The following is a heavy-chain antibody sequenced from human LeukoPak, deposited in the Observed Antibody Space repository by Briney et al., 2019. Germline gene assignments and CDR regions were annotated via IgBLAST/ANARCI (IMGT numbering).Heavy chain of an antibody. Sequence: GGSLRLSCAASGFTFSSYGMHWVRQAPGKGLEWVAVIWYDGSNKYYADSVKGRFTISRDNSKNTLYLHMNSLRAEDTAVYYCARERITMVRGVIGRFDPWGQGTLVTVSS. J-gene: IGHJ5*02. D-gene: IGHD3-10*01. CDR3: ARERITMVRGVIGRFDP. CDR1: GFTFSSYG. CDR2: IWYDGSNK. V-gene: IGHV3-33*01.